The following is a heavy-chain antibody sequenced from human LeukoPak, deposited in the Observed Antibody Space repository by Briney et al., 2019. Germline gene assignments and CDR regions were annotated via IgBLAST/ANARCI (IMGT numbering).Heavy chain of an antibody. CDR1: GFTFSSYE. J-gene: IGHJ4*02. CDR2: ISSSGSTI. V-gene: IGHV3-48*03. D-gene: IGHD5-18*01. CDR3: ARAGVGIQLWSPRSNYFDY. Sequence: PGGSLRLSCAASGFTFSSYEMNWVRQAPGKGLEWVSYISSSGSTIYYADSVKGRFTISRDNAKNSLYLQMNSLRAEDTAVYYCARAGVGIQLWSPRSNYFDYWGQGTLVTVSS.